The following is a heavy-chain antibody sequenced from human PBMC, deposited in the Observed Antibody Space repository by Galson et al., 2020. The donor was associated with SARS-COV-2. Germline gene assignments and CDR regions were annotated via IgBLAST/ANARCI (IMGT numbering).Heavy chain of an antibody. CDR2: IYPSGST. Sequence: SETLSLTCTVSGASISSGSYYWSWIRQPAGKGLEWVGHIYPSGSTNYNPSLKSRLTLSLDTSKNQFSLELTSVTAADTAVYYCGNGDYVGCIDSWGQGSLVTVSS. D-gene: IGHD4-17*01. CDR1: GASISSGSYY. J-gene: IGHJ5*01. CDR3: GNGDYVGCIDS. V-gene: IGHV4-61*09.